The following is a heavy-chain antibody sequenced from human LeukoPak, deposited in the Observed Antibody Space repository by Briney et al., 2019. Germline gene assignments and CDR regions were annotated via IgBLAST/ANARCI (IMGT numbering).Heavy chain of an antibody. D-gene: IGHD2-2*01. V-gene: IGHV4-34*01. CDR1: GGSFSGYY. Sequence: SETLSPTCAVYGGSFSGYYWSWIRQPPGKGLEWIGEINHSGSTNYNPSLKSRVTISVDTSKNQFSLKLSSVTAADTAVYYCAREVDAAAAYNWFDPWGQGTLVTVSS. CDR2: INHSGST. J-gene: IGHJ5*02. CDR3: AREVDAAAAYNWFDP.